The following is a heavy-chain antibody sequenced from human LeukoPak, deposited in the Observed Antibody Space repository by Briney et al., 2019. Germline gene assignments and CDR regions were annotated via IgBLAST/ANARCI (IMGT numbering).Heavy chain of an antibody. CDR3: ARSGYSSSWYYFDY. J-gene: IGHJ4*02. CDR1: GGSISSGGYY. V-gene: IGHV4-31*03. D-gene: IGHD6-13*01. CDR2: IYYSGST. Sequence: SETLSLTCTVSGGSISSGGYYWSWIRQHPGKGLEWIGYIYYSGSTYYNPSLKSRVTISVDTSKNQFSLKLSSVTAAYTAVYYCARSGYSSSWYYFDYWGQGTLVTVSS.